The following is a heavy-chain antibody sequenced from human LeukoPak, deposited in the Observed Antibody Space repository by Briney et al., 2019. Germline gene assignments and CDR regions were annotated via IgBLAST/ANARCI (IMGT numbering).Heavy chain of an antibody. Sequence: SETLSLTCAVYGGSFSGYYWSWIRQPPGKGLEWIGYIYYSGNTNYNPSLKSRVTMSVDTSKNQFSLKLSSVTAADTAVYYCARDQGDILDYWGQGTLVTVSS. CDR2: IYYSGNT. CDR3: ARDQGDILDY. D-gene: IGHD2-21*02. CDR1: GGSFSGYY. V-gene: IGHV4-59*01. J-gene: IGHJ4*02.